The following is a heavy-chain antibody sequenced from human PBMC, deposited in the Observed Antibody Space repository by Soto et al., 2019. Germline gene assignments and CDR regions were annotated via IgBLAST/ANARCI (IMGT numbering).Heavy chain of an antibody. J-gene: IGHJ4*02. Sequence: EVQLLESGGGLVQPGGSLRLSCAASGFTFSSYAMSWVRQAPGKGLEWVSAISGSGGSTYYADSVKGRFTISRDNSKNTLELQMNRLGGEDTAVYYCAKQQLLAPDYWGQGTLVTVS. CDR3: AKQQLLAPDY. CDR2: ISGSGGST. D-gene: IGHD6-19*01. V-gene: IGHV3-23*01. CDR1: GFTFSSYA.